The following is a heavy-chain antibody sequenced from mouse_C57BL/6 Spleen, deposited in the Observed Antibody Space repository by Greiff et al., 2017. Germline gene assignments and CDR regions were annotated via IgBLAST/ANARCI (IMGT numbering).Heavy chain of an antibody. J-gene: IGHJ4*01. CDR2: IYPRDGST. D-gene: IGHD1-1*01. Sequence: VQLQQSGPELVKPGASVKLSCKASGYTFTSYDINWVKQRPGQGLEWIGWIYPRDGSTKYNEKFKGKATLTVDTSSSTAYMELHSLTSEDSAVYFGARGGITTVVAPYAMDYWGQGTSVTVSS. CDR3: ARGGITTVVAPYAMDY. V-gene: IGHV1-85*01. CDR1: GYTFTSYD.